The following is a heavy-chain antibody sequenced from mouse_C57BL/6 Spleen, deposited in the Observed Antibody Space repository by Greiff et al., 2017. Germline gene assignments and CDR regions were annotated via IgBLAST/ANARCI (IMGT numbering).Heavy chain of an antibody. CDR3: ARRDYDGDWYFEV. D-gene: IGHD2-4*01. CDR2: IHPNSGST. V-gene: IGHV1-64*01. Sequence: QVQLQQPGAELVKPGASVKLSCKASGYTFTSYWMHWVKQRPGQGLEWIGMIHPNSGSTNYNEKFKSKATLTVDKSSSTAYMQLSSLTSENSAVYYCARRDYDGDWYFEVWGTGTTVTVAS. J-gene: IGHJ1*03. CDR1: GYTFTSYW.